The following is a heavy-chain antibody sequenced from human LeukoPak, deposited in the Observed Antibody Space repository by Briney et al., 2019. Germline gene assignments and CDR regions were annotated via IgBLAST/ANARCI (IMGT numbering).Heavy chain of an antibody. CDR2: ISAYNGNT. Sequence: ASVTDSCKASGYTFTSYGISWVRQAPGQGLEWMGWISAYNGNTNYAQKLQGRVTMTTDTSTSTAYMELRSLRSDDTAVYYCARDDYSNLKAYFDYWGQGTLVTVSS. V-gene: IGHV1-18*01. D-gene: IGHD4-11*01. CDR1: GYTFTSYG. CDR3: ARDDYSNLKAYFDY. J-gene: IGHJ4*02.